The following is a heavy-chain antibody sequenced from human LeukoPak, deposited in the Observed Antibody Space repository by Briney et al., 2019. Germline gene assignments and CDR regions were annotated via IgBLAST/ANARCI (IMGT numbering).Heavy chain of an antibody. D-gene: IGHD6-13*01. CDR1: GYSISSGYY. CDR3: ARSRRSWSTFDY. Sequence: SETLSLTCTVAGYSISSGYYWGWIRQPPGKGLEWIGNIYHSGSTYYNPSLKSRVTISVDTSKNQFSLKLTSVTATDTAVYYCARSRRSWSTFDYWGQGTLVTVSS. CDR2: IYHSGST. V-gene: IGHV4-38-2*02. J-gene: IGHJ4*02.